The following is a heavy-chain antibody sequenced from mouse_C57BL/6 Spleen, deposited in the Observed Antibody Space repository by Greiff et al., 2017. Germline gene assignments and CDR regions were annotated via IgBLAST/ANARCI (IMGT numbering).Heavy chain of an antibody. V-gene: IGHV6-3*01. Sequence: EVQLVESGGGLVQPGGSMKLSCVASGFTFSNYWMNWVRQSPEKGLEWVAQIRLKSDNYATHYAESVKGRFTISRDDSKSSVYLQMNNLRAEDTGIYYCTVYDGYSFDYWGQGTTLTVSS. CDR1: GFTFSNYW. J-gene: IGHJ2*01. CDR2: IRLKSDNYAT. D-gene: IGHD2-3*01. CDR3: TVYDGYSFDY.